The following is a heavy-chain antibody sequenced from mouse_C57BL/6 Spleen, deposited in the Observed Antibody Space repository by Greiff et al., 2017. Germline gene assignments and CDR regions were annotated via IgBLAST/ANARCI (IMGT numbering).Heavy chain of an antibody. J-gene: IGHJ2*01. CDR3: AREGDENYFDY. CDR2: IDPSDSET. CDR1: GYTFTSYW. Sequence: QVQLQQPGAELVRPGSSVKLSCKASGYTFTSYWMHWVKQRPIQGLEWIGNIDPSDSETHYNQKFKDKATLTVDKSSSTAYMQLSSLTSEDSAVYYCAREGDENYFDYWCQGATLTVSS. V-gene: IGHV1-52*01.